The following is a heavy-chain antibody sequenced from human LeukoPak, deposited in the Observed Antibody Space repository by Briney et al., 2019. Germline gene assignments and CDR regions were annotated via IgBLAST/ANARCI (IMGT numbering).Heavy chain of an antibody. Sequence: GGSLRLSCAASGFTVSGNYMSWVRQAPGKGLEWVSVIYSGGGTYYADSVKGRFTISRDNSKNTLYLQMNSLRAEDTAVYYCARDSSSGWYHDYWGQGTLVTVSS. CDR3: ARDSSSGWYHDY. J-gene: IGHJ4*02. CDR2: IYSGGGT. D-gene: IGHD6-19*01. V-gene: IGHV3-66*01. CDR1: GFTVSGNY.